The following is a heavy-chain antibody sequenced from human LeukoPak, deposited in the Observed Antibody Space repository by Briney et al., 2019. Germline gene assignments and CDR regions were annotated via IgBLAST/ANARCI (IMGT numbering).Heavy chain of an antibody. CDR1: GFTFSSDA. J-gene: IGHJ4*02. CDR2: ISSTGGST. V-gene: IGHV3-23*01. D-gene: IGHD1-26*01. Sequence: GGSLRLSCAASGFTFSSDAMRWVRQAPGKGLEWVSAISSTGGSTYYADSVRGRFIISRDSSKNTLYLQMNGLRVEDTAVYYCAKGGAQVGGQGTLVTVSS. CDR3: AKGGAQV.